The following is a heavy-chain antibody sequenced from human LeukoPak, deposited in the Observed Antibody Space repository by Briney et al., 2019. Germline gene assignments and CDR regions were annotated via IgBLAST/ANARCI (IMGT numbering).Heavy chain of an antibody. CDR2: ISSSSSYI. J-gene: IGHJ4*02. CDR1: GFTFSSYS. V-gene: IGHV3-21*01. Sequence: GSLRLSCASSGFTFSSYSMNWVRQAPPKELEWVSSISSSSSYIYYAHSVKGRFTISRDNAKNSLYLQMNSPRAEDTAVYYCARGYYYDSSGPTPSGYFDYWGQGTLVTVSS. CDR3: ARGYYYDSSGPTPSGYFDY. D-gene: IGHD3-22*01.